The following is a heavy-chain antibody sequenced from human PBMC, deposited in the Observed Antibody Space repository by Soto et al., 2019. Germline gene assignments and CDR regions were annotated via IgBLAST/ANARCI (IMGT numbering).Heavy chain of an antibody. CDR3: ARSVFP. Sequence: QVQLQESGPRLVKPSQTLSLTCTVSGGSISTGGYYWNWIRQHPGKGLEWIGYFYYSGSTYYNPSLKRRVTISVNTSKNQFSLKLSSVTAADTAVYYCARSVFPWGQGTLVTVSS. J-gene: IGHJ5*02. V-gene: IGHV4-31*03. CDR2: FYYSGST. CDR1: GGSISTGGYY.